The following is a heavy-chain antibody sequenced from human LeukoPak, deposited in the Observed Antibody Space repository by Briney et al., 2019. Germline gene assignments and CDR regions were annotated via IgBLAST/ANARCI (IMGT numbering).Heavy chain of an antibody. J-gene: IGHJ4*02. V-gene: IGHV3-21*01. CDR1: GFTFSSYT. D-gene: IGHD5-18*01. Sequence: KPGGSLRLSCAASGFTFSSYTMNWVRQAPGKGLEWVSLITGSSFDIYYADSVKGRFTISRDNAKNSLFLQMNGLRDEDTAVYYCARAGKLYTAMADYWGQGTLVTVSS. CDR2: ITGSSFDI. CDR3: ARAGKLYTAMADY.